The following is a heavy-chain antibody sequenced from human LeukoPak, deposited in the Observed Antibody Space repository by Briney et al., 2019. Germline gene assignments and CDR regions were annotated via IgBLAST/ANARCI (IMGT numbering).Heavy chain of an antibody. CDR2: IYYSGST. J-gene: IGHJ6*04. CDR3: ARTSSYYYYGMDV. V-gene: IGHV4-59*01. Sequence: SETLSLTCTVSGGSISSYYWSWIRQPPGKGLEGIGYIYYSGSTNYNPSLKSRVTISVDTSKNQFSLKLSSVTAADTAVYYCARTSSYYYYGMDVWGKGTTVAVSS. CDR1: GGSISSYY.